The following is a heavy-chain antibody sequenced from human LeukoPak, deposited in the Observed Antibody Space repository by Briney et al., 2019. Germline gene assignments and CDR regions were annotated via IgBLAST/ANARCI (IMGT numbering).Heavy chain of an antibody. CDR1: VFTFSSYG. CDR2: INSDGSST. Sequence: GGSLRLSSAPSVFTFSSYGIPCVRQAPGKGLVWVSRINSDGSSTSYADFVKGRFTISRDNAKNTLYLQMNSLRAEHTAVYHCARPDYGDYGPLNGGQGTLVTVSS. V-gene: IGHV3-74*01. CDR3: ARPDYGDYGPLN. D-gene: IGHD4-17*01. J-gene: IGHJ4*02.